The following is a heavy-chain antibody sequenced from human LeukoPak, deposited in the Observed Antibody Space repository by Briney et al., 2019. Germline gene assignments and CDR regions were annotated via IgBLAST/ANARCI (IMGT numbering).Heavy chain of an antibody. Sequence: PGGSLRLSCAASGFTFNTYAMNWVRQPPGKGLEWVSVISGYGNNTFYADSVKGRFTISRDNSKNTLYLQMNSLRVEDTAKYYCAKDQEYNYDLVRGFFDYWGQGTLVTVSS. D-gene: IGHD3-16*01. CDR2: ISGYGNNT. J-gene: IGHJ4*02. CDR3: AKDQEYNYDLVRGFFDY. CDR1: GFTFNTYA. V-gene: IGHV3-23*01.